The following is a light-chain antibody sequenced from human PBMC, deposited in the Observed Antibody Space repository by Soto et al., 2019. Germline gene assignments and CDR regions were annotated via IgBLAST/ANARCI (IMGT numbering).Light chain of an antibody. V-gene: IGKV3-20*01. J-gene: IGKJ1*01. CDR2: EAS. Sequence: DTVLTQSPATLSLSPGERATLSCRASQSVSSYLAWYQQKPGQAPRLLIYEASNRATGIPARFSGSGSETDFTLTISGLEPEDFAVYYCQQYGSSPATFGQGTKVDI. CDR3: QQYGSSPAT. CDR1: QSVSSY.